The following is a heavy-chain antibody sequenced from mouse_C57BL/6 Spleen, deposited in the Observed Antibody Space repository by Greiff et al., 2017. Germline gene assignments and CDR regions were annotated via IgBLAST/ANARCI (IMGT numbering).Heavy chain of an antibody. D-gene: IGHD1-1*01. CDR1: GFSLSTSGMG. J-gene: IGHJ2*01. CDR3: ARSYYYASNSPYFDY. Sequence: QVQLKESGPGILQSSQTLSLTCSFSGFSLSTSGMGVSWIRQPSGKGLEWLAHIYWDDDKRYNPSLKSRLTISKDTSRNQVFLKITSVDTADTATNYCARSYYYASNSPYFDYWGQGTTLTVSS. CDR2: IYWDDDK. V-gene: IGHV8-12*01.